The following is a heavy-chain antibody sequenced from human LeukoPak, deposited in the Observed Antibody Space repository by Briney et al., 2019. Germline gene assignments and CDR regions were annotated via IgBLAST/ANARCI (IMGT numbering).Heavy chain of an antibody. CDR3: ARGPTFYCSGGSCYYYGMDV. D-gene: IGHD2-15*01. J-gene: IGHJ6*02. CDR2: INPNSGGT. CDR1: GGTFSSYA. V-gene: IGHV1-2*02. Sequence: ASVKVSCKASGGTFSSYAISWVRQAPGQGLEWMGWINPNSGGTNYAQKFQGRVTMTRDTSISTAYMELSRLRSDDTAVYYCARGPTFYCSGGSCYYYGMDVWGQGTTVTVSS.